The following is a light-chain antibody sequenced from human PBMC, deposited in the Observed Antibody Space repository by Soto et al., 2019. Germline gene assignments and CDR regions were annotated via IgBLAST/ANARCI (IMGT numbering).Light chain of an antibody. CDR3: SSYTSSTTRVI. V-gene: IGLV2-14*01. Sequence: QSALTQPASVSGSPGQSITISCTGTSSDVGDYNFVSWYQQHPAKAPKLRIYDVSNRPSGVSNRFSGSKSGNTASLTISGLQAEDEADYYCSSYTSSTTRVIFGGGTKLTVL. CDR1: SSDVGDYNF. J-gene: IGLJ2*01. CDR2: DVS.